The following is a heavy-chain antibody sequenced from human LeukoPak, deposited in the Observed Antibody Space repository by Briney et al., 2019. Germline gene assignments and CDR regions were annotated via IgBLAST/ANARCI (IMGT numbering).Heavy chain of an antibody. CDR1: GGSISSYY. V-gene: IGHV4-4*07. D-gene: IGHD6-13*01. CDR3: ARGIIAAAAGHGEGDWFDP. Sequence: ASETLSLTCTVSGGSISSYYWSWIRQPAGKGLEWIGSIYYSGSTYYNPSLKSRVTISVDTSKNQFSLKLSSVTAADTAVYYCARGIIAAAAGHGEGDWFDPWGQGTLVTVSS. CDR2: IYYSGST. J-gene: IGHJ5*02.